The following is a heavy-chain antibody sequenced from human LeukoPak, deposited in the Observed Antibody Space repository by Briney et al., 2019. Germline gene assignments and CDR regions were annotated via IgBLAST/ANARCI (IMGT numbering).Heavy chain of an antibody. D-gene: IGHD2-2*01. V-gene: IGHV3-53*01. Sequence: GGSLRLSCAASGFTVSSNYMSWVRQAPGKGLEWVSVIYSGGSTYYADSVKGRFTISRDNAKNSLYLQMNSLRAEDTALYYCAREIVVVPAAGMDVWGKGTTVTVSS. CDR3: AREIVVVPAAGMDV. J-gene: IGHJ6*04. CDR2: IYSGGST. CDR1: GFTVSSNY.